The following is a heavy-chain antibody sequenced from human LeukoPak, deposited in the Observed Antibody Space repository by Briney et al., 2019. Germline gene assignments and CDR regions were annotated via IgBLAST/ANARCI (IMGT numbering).Heavy chain of an antibody. Sequence: ASVKVSCKSSGYTFTDHFIHWVRQAPGQGLEWVGEINPYNGYTKYAWRLQGRVTMTRDTSISTAFMEVSRLTSDDTAVYYCAGDYSLNDFDYWGQGTLVTVAS. CDR2: INPYNGYT. V-gene: IGHV1-2*02. CDR3: AGDYSLNDFDY. D-gene: IGHD1-1*01. J-gene: IGHJ4*02. CDR1: GYTFTDHF.